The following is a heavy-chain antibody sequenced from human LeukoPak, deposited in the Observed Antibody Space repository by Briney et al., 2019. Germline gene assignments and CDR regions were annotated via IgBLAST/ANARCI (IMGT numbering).Heavy chain of an antibody. V-gene: IGHV3-9*01. D-gene: IGHD5-18*01. J-gene: IGHJ4*02. CDR3: ARVISGYTYDGLDY. CDR2: ISWNSGSI. CDR1: GFTFDDYG. Sequence: GRSLRLSCAASGFTFDDYGMHWVRQAPGKGLEWVSGISWNSGSIGYADSVKGRFTISRDNGKNTVYLQMNSLRAEDTAVYYCARVISGYTYDGLDYWGQGTLVTVSS.